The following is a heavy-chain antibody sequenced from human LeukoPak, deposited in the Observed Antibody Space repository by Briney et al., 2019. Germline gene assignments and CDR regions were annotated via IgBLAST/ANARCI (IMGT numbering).Heavy chain of an antibody. CDR3: AKHGTDYDFWSGQYYFDY. V-gene: IGHV3-74*01. Sequence: GGSLRLSCAASGFTFSTSWFHWVRQGPGKGLVWVSRINGDGSIITYADSVKGRFTISRDNAKNTVHLQMNSLRVEDTGVYYCAKHGTDYDFWSGQYYFDYWGQGTLVTVSS. CDR1: GFTFSTSW. D-gene: IGHD3-3*01. CDR2: INGDGSII. J-gene: IGHJ4*02.